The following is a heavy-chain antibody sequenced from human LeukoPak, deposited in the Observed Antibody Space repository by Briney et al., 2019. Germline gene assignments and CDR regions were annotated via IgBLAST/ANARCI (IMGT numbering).Heavy chain of an antibody. V-gene: IGHV3-15*01. D-gene: IGHD2-2*01. Sequence: PGGSLRLSCAASGFTFSNAWMSWVRQAPGKGLEWVGRIKSKTDGGTTDYAAPVKGRFTISRDDSKNTLYLQMNSLETEDTAVYYCARDGLYCSSTRCSNYYYYMDVWGKGTTVTISS. J-gene: IGHJ6*03. CDR1: GFTFSNAW. CDR3: ARDGLYCSSTRCSNYYYYMDV. CDR2: IKSKTDGGTT.